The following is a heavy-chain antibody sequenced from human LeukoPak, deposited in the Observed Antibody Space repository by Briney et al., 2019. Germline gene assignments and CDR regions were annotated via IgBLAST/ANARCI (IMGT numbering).Heavy chain of an antibody. V-gene: IGHV3-66*01. CDR2: IYSGGST. J-gene: IGHJ4*02. D-gene: IGHD3-10*01. Sequence: TGGSLRLSCAASGFTVSSNYMSWVRQAPGKGLEWVSVIYSGGSTYYADSVKGRFTISRDNSKNTLYLQMNSLRAEDTAVYYCARGDSGSYYNHFDYWGQGTLVTVSS. CDR1: GFTVSSNY. CDR3: ARGDSGSYYNHFDY.